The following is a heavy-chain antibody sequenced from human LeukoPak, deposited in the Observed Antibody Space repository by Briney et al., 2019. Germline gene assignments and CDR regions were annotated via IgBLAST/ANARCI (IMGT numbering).Heavy chain of an antibody. V-gene: IGHV4-30-2*03. J-gene: IGHJ4*02. Sequence: SETLSLTCTVSGGSISSGGYYWSWIRQPPGKGLEWIGYIYYSGSTCHNPSLKSRVTISVDTSKNQFSLKLSSVTAADTAVYYCARQLREYYSLSIAARHFDYWGQGTLVTVSS. CDR1: GGSISSGGYY. CDR3: ARQLREYYSLSIAARHFDY. CDR2: IYYSGST. D-gene: IGHD6-6*01.